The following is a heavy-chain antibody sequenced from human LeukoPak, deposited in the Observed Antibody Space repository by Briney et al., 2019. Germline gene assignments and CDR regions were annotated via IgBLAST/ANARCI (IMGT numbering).Heavy chain of an antibody. Sequence: GGSLRLSCAASGFTFSSYWMSWVRQAPGKGLEWVANIKQDGSEKYYVDSVKGRFTISRDNAKNTLYLQMNSLRAEDTAVYYCARAPWKKVTTVDYWGQGTLVTVSS. D-gene: IGHD4-17*01. CDR2: IKQDGSEK. CDR1: GFTFSSYW. V-gene: IGHV3-7*01. J-gene: IGHJ4*02. CDR3: ARAPWKKVTTVDY.